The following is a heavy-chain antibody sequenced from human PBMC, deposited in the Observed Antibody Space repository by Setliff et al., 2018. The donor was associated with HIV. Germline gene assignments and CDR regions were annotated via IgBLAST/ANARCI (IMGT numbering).Heavy chain of an antibody. CDR3: AALSLRTNSVYGIISTRFDP. D-gene: IGHD2-8*01. CDR1: GFNFGDFW. V-gene: IGHV3-7*03. CDR2: INPDGLRK. Sequence: GGSLRLSCAASGFNFGDFWMYWVRHTPGRGLEWVANINPDGLRKYYVGSVWGRFTISRDNAKNSLYLQMNSLRADDTAVYYCAALSLRTNSVYGIISTRFDPWGQGTLVTVSS. J-gene: IGHJ5*02.